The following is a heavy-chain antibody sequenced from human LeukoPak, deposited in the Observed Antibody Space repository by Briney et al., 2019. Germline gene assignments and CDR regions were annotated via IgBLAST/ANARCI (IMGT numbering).Heavy chain of an antibody. CDR3: ARRGTPYYYYYMDV. CDR2: IYSSGST. D-gene: IGHD3-16*01. CDR1: GGSINTYY. J-gene: IGHJ6*03. Sequence: PSETLSLTCTVFGGSINTYYWSWIRQSPGKGLEFIGYIYSSGSTDYNPSLKSRVVISIDTSKSQLSLKMNSVTAADTAVYYCARRGTPYYYYYMDVWGKGTTVTVSS. V-gene: IGHV4-59*08.